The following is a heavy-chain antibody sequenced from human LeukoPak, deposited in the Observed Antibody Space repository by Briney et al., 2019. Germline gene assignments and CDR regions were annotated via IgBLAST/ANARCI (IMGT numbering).Heavy chain of an antibody. J-gene: IGHJ5*02. Sequence: GGSLRLSCAASGFTFSSFAIHWVRRVPGKGLEWVAAIWYDGSSKHYVDSVKGRFITSRDNSKNTVYLQMNSLRVEDTAVYYCAREGTDYGDYKNWFDPWGQGTLVTVSS. V-gene: IGHV3-33*01. CDR3: AREGTDYGDYKNWFDP. CDR2: IWYDGSSK. D-gene: IGHD4-17*01. CDR1: GFTFSSFA.